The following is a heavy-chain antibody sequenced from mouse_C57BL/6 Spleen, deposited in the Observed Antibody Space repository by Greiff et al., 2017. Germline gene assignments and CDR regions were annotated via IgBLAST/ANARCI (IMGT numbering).Heavy chain of an antibody. V-gene: IGHV1-64*01. CDR3: ASAEGYYFSSCFDY. CDR1: GYTFTSYW. Sequence: VQLQQPGAELVKPGASVKLSCKASGYTFTSYWMHWVKQRPGQGLEWIGMIHPNSGSTNYNEKFKSKATLTVDKSTSPAYMQLSSLTSEYSAVYYCASAEGYYFSSCFDYWGQGTTRTVSS. CDR2: IHPNSGST. D-gene: IGHD1-1*01. J-gene: IGHJ2*01.